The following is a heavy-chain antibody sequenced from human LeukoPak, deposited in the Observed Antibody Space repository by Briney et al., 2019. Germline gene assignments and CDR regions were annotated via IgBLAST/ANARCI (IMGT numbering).Heavy chain of an antibody. D-gene: IGHD3-10*01. CDR1: GGSISSGGYS. Sequence: SETLSLTCAVSGGSISSGGYSWSWIRQPPGKGLEWIGYIYHSGSTYYNPSLKSRVTISVDTSKNQFSLKLSSVTAADTAVYYCASKGFRELLHYFDYWGQGTLVTVSS. J-gene: IGHJ4*02. V-gene: IGHV4-30-2*01. CDR3: ASKGFRELLHYFDY. CDR2: IYHSGST.